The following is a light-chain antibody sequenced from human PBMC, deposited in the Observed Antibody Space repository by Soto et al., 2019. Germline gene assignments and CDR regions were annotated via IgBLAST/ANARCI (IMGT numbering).Light chain of an antibody. V-gene: IGLV2-11*01. CDR1: SSDVGNYNY. CDR3: SSLGPSDTVI. J-gene: IGLJ2*01. Sequence: QSALTQSRSVSASPGQSVIISCTGTSSDVGNYNYVSWYQQHPGKAPKLIIFDVSRRPSGVPLRFSGSKSGNTASLTISGLQPEDEADYYCSSLGPSDTVIFGGGTKLTVL. CDR2: DVS.